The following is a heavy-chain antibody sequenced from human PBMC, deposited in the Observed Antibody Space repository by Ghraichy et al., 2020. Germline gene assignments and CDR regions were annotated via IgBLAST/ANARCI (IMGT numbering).Heavy chain of an antibody. V-gene: IGHV4-34*01. Sequence: SETLSLTCAVYGGSFSGYYWSWLRQPPGKGLECIGEIDHSGSTNYNPSLKSRVTISVDTSKKQFSLRLRSVTAADTAVYYCAGKQDYDFWSGFDPWGQGTLVTVSS. CDR2: IDHSGST. CDR1: GGSFSGYY. J-gene: IGHJ5*02. CDR3: AGKQDYDFWSGFDP. D-gene: IGHD3-3*01.